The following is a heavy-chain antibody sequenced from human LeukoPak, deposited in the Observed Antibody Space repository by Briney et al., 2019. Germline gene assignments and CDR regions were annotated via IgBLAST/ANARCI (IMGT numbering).Heavy chain of an antibody. D-gene: IGHD3-10*01. V-gene: IGHV4-59*01. CDR3: ARVIFARGFDY. CDR1: GGSIRSYY. CDR2: IYYSGST. J-gene: IGHJ4*02. Sequence: SETLSLTCTVSGGSIRSYYWSWIRQPPGKGLEWIGYIYYSGSTNYNPSLKSRVTISVDTSKNQFSLKLSSVTAADTAVYYCARVIFARGFDYWGQGTLVTVSS.